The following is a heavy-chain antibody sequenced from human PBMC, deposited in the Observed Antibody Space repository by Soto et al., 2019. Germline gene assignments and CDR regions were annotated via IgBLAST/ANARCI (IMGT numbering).Heavy chain of an antibody. Sequence: QVQLVQSGAEVKKPGASVKVSCKASGYTFTSDGISWVRQAPGQGLEWMGWINAYNGNTNYAQKLQGRVTMTTDTSTSTAYMELRSGRSGQTAVFYCAGEPVAGIDFDYWGQGTRVTVSS. V-gene: IGHV1-18*01. D-gene: IGHD6-19*01. J-gene: IGHJ4*02. CDR1: GYTFTSDG. CDR2: INAYNGNT. CDR3: AGEPVAGIDFDY.